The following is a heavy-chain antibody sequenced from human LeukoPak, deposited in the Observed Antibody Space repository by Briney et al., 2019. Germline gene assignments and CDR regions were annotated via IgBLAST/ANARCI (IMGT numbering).Heavy chain of an antibody. V-gene: IGHV3-23*01. CDR2: ISYSGGST. J-gene: IGHJ4*02. CDR1: GFTFSSYA. D-gene: IGHD6-6*01. Sequence: GGSLRLSCAASGFTFSSYATTWVRQAAGKGLEWVSAISYSGGSTYYADSVKGRFTISRDNSKNTLFLQMNSLRAEDTAVYYCAKGYSSWSYFFDSWGQGTLVTVSS. CDR3: AKGYSSWSYFFDS.